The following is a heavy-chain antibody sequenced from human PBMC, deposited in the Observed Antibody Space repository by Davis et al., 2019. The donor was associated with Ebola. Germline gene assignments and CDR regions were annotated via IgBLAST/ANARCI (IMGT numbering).Heavy chain of an antibody. D-gene: IGHD3-16*01. Sequence: GGSLRLSCAASGFTFSGSAMHWVRQASGKGLEWVGRIRSKANSYATAYAASVKGRFTISRDDSKNTAYLQMNSPKTEDTAVYYCTKGGGAGGREDDYWGQGTLVTVSS. CDR1: GFTFSGSA. V-gene: IGHV3-73*01. CDR2: IRSKANSYAT. J-gene: IGHJ4*02. CDR3: TKGGGAGGREDDY.